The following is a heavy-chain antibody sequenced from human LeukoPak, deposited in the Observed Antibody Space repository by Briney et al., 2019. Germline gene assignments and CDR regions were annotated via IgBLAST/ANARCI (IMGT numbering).Heavy chain of an antibody. CDR3: AKGSNFAFDN. J-gene: IGHJ4*02. D-gene: IGHD1-1*01. Sequence: GGSLRLSCAASGFTFSSYSMNWVRQAPGKGLEWVSSISSSSSYIYYADSVKGRFTISRDNAKNTLYLQMNTLRADDTAVYYCAKGSNFAFDNWGQGILVTVSS. CDR1: GFTFSSYS. CDR2: ISSSSSYI. V-gene: IGHV3-21*01.